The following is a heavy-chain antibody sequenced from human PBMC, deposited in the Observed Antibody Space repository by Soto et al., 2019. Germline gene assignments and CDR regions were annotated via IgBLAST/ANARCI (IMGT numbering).Heavy chain of an antibody. CDR3: AVNGGNYNVAN. CDR1: GGSVSSGDYY. D-gene: IGHD1-26*01. J-gene: IGHJ4*02. CDR2: FSHGGNT. V-gene: IGHV4-30-4*01. Sequence: QVQLRESGPGLLKPSQTLSLTCSVSGGSVSSGDYYWSWIRQSPGKGLEWIAYFSHGGNTYYSPSLKRRVTVSFNMPKKQFSLRLSSVTAADTATYYCAVNGGNYNVANWGQGTLVTVSS.